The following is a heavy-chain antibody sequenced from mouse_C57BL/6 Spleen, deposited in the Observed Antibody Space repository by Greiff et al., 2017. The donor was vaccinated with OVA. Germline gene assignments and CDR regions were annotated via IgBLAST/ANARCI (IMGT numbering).Heavy chain of an antibody. J-gene: IGHJ3*01. CDR3: EVPRCAFAY. V-gene: IGHV1-42*01. CDR1: GYSFTGYY. CDR2: INPSTGGT. Sequence: EVQLQQSGPELVKPGASVKISCKASGYSFTGYYMNWVKQSPEKSLEWIGEINPSTGGTTYNQKFKAKATLTVDKSSSTAYMQLKSLTSEDSAVYYCEVPRCAFAYWGQGTLVTVSA.